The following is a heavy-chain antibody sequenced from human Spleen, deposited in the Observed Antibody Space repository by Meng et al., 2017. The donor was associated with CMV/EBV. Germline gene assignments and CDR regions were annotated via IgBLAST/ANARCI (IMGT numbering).Heavy chain of an antibody. CDR1: GYSFVSYP. J-gene: IGHJ4*02. CDR3: ARVGWELLVGDY. CDR2: INPNSGGT. V-gene: IGHV1-2*02. Sequence: ASVKVSCKASGYSFVSYPISWVRQAPGQGLEWMGWINPNSGGTNYAQKFQGRVTMTRDTSISTAYMELSRLRSDDTAVYYCARVGWELLVGDYWGEGTLVTVSS. D-gene: IGHD1-26*01.